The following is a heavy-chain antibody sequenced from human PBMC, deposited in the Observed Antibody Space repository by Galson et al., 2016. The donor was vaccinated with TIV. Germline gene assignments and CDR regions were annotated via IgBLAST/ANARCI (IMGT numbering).Heavy chain of an antibody. CDR2: INPIFGTA. J-gene: IGHJ4*02. D-gene: IGHD3-10*01. V-gene: IGHV1-69*06. Sequence: SVKVSCKASGGTFSNFVISWVRQAPGQGLEWMGGINPIFGTANYAQKFQGRVTITADTSTSTIYMELSSLRSEDTAVYYCARGRGYYFGSGSSYFDYWGQGTLVTVSS. CDR1: GGTFSNFV. CDR3: ARGRGYYFGSGSSYFDY.